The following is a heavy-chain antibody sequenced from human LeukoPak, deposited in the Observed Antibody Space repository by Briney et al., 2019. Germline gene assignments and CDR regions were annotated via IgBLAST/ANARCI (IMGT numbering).Heavy chain of an antibody. CDR3: ARGLGFWSGRNAFDI. CDR2: IYYSGST. D-gene: IGHD3-3*01. CDR1: VGSLSSISYY. J-gene: IGHJ3*02. V-gene: IGHV4-39*07. Sequence: SETLSLTCTVSVGSLSSISYYWGWIRQPPGKGLEWIGYIYYSGSTYYNPSLKSRVTISVDTSKNQFSLKLSSVTAADTAVYYCARGLGFWSGRNAFDIWGKGTTVTISS.